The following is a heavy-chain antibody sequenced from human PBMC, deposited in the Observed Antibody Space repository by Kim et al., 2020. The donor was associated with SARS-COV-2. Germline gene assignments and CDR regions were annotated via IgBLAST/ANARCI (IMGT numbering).Heavy chain of an antibody. CDR2: INSDGSST. CDR1: GFTFSSYW. J-gene: IGHJ4*02. V-gene: IGHV3-74*01. CDR3: ARAGCSTSCYWSSRFDY. D-gene: IGHD2-2*01. Sequence: GGSLRLSCAASGFTFSSYWMHWVRQAPGKGLVWVSRINSDGSSTSYADSVKGRFTISRDNAKNTLYLQMNSLRAEDTAVYYCARAGCSTSCYWSSRFDYWGQGTPVSLSP.